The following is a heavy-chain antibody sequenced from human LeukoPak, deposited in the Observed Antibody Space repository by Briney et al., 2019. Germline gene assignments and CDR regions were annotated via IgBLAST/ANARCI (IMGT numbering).Heavy chain of an antibody. CDR3: ATQPWVHAVSGDYYYGMDV. Sequence: SQTLSLTCTVSGGSISSGGYYWSWIRQHPGKGLEWIGYIYYSGSTYYNPSLKSRVTISVDTSKNQFSLKLSSVTVADTAVYYCATQPWVHAVSGDYYYGMDVWGDGTTVTVSS. V-gene: IGHV4-31*03. CDR1: GGSISSGGYY. D-gene: IGHD1-1*01. CDR2: IYYSGST. J-gene: IGHJ6*04.